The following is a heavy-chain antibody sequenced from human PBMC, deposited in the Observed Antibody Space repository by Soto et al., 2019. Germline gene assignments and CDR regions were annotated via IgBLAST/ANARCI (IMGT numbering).Heavy chain of an antibody. CDR3: ARAGPKSIAAPFDY. Sequence: SETLSLTCTVSGGSISSYYWSWIRQPPGKGLEWIGYIYYSGSTNYNPSLKSRVTISVDTSKNQFSLKLSSVTAADTAVYYCARAGPKSIAAPFDYWGQGTLVTVS. CDR1: GGSISSYY. D-gene: IGHD6-6*01. CDR2: IYYSGST. J-gene: IGHJ4*02. V-gene: IGHV4-59*08.